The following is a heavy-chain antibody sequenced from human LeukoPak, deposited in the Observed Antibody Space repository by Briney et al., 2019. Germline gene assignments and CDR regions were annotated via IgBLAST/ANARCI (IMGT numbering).Heavy chain of an antibody. J-gene: IGHJ6*02. CDR1: GYTFTSYG. V-gene: IGHV1-18*01. D-gene: IGHD6-13*01. CDR3: ARDSYWSQYSSSWYISSYGMDV. CDR2: ISAYNGNT. Sequence: ASVKVSCKASGYTFTSYGISWVRQAPGQGLKWMGWISAYNGNTNYAQKLQGRVTMTTDTSTSTAYMELRSLRSDDTAVYYCARDSYWSQYSSSWYISSYGMDVWGQGTTVTVSS.